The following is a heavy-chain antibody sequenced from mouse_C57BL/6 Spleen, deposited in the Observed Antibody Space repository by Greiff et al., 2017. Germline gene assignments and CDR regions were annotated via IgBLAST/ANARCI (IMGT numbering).Heavy chain of an antibody. V-gene: IGHV1-54*01. Sequence: VQLQQSGAELVRPGTSVKVSCKASGYAFTNYLIEWVKQRPGQGLEWIGVINPGSGGTNYNEQFKGKATLTADKSSSTAYMQLSSLTSEDSAVYFCARGGDYDAMDYWGQGTSVTVSS. J-gene: IGHJ4*01. CDR1: GYAFTNYL. CDR3: ARGGDYDAMDY. CDR2: INPGSGGT.